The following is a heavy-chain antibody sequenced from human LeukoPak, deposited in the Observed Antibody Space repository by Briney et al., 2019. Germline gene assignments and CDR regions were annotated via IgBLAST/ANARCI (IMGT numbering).Heavy chain of an antibody. J-gene: IGHJ5*02. CDR2: INPSGGST. D-gene: IGHD3-9*01. Sequence: ASVKVSCKASGYTFTSYYMHWVRQAPGQGLEWMGIINPSGGSTSYAQKFQGRVTMTTDTSTSTAYMELRSLRSDDTAVYYCAREADILTGYSALDPWGQGTLVTVSS. CDR3: AREADILTGYSALDP. V-gene: IGHV1-46*01. CDR1: GYTFTSYY.